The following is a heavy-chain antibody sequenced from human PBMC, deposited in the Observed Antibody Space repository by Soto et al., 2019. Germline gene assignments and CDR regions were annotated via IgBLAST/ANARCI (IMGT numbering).Heavy chain of an antibody. Sequence: HPGGSLRLSCAAAGFTFRNYAMSWVRQAPGKGLEWVSAIDRSGGTSYYADSVKGRLTISRDNAKNTLYLQMNSLRADDTAVYYCARGDCSAAGCYIHYYYGMDVWGQGTTVTVSS. V-gene: IGHV3-23*01. J-gene: IGHJ6*02. CDR3: ARGDCSAAGCYIHYYYGMDV. D-gene: IGHD2-2*02. CDR2: IDRSGGTS. CDR1: GFTFRNYA.